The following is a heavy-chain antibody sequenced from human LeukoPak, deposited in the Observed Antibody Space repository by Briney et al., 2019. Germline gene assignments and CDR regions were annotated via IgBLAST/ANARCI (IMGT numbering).Heavy chain of an antibody. J-gene: IGHJ3*02. CDR3: ARVRRFGEDAFDI. Sequence: ASVKVSCKASGYTFTSYYMHWVRQAPGQGLEWMGIINPSGGSTSYAQKFQGRVTMTRDMSTSTVYMELSSLRSEDTAVYYCARVRRFGEDAFDIWGQGTMVTVSS. CDR1: GYTFTSYY. D-gene: IGHD3-10*01. V-gene: IGHV1-46*01. CDR2: INPSGGST.